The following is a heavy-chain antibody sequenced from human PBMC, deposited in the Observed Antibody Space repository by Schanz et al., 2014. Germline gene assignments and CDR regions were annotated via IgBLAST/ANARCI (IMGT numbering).Heavy chain of an antibody. J-gene: IGHJ4*02. CDR2: IKPDGSEK. V-gene: IGHV3-7*03. CDR1: GFTFSIHY. CDR3: AKSKSQLPLFDY. D-gene: IGHD2-21*01. Sequence: EVQLVESGGGLVQPGGSLRLSCAASGFTFSIHYMSWVRQAPGKGLEWVAKIKPDGSEKLYVDSVRGRFAVSRDNVKNSLYLQMNSLRAEDTAVYYCAKSKSQLPLFDYWGQGTLVAVSS.